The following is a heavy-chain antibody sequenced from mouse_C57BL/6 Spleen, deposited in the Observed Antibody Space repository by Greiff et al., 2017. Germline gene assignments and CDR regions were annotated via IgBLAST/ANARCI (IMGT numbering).Heavy chain of an antibody. CDR1: GFTFSDYY. V-gene: IGHV5-16*01. CDR2: INYDGSST. J-gene: IGHJ4*01. D-gene: IGHD1-1*01. CDR3: ARGTYYYGSSPYYDMDY. Sequence: EVKLVESEGGLVQPGSSMKLSCTASGFTFSDYYMAWVRQVPEKGLEWVANINYDGSSTYYLDSLKSRFIISRDNETNILYLQMSSLKSEDTATYYCARGTYYYGSSPYYDMDYWGQGTSVTVSS.